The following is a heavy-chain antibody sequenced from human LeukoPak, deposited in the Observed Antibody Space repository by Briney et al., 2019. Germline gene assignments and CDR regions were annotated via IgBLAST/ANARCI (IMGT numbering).Heavy chain of an antibody. J-gene: IGHJ3*01. CDR3: ARRRAPTQYSSFAFDF. CDR2: IYYSGST. D-gene: IGHD6-6*01. CDR1: GGSMSSYY. V-gene: IGHV4-59*01. Sequence: KPSETLSLTCTVSGGSMSSYYWSWIRQPPGKGLEWIGYIYYSGSTNSNPSLKSRFTISVDTSKNQFSLKLSSVTAADTAVYYCARRRAPTQYSSFAFDFWGQGTMVTVSS.